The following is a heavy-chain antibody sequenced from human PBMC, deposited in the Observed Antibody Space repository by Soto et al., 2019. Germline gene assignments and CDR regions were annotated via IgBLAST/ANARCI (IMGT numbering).Heavy chain of an antibody. D-gene: IGHD3-22*01. CDR1: GGTFSSYT. V-gene: IGHV1-69*02. CDR2: IIPILGIA. CDR3: AKVSSGYPDPFDY. Sequence: ASVKVSCKASGGTFSSYTISWVRQAPGQGLEWMGRIIPILGIANYAQKFQGRVTITADKSTSTAYMELSSLRSEDTAVYYCAKVSSGYPDPFDYWGQGTLVTVSS. J-gene: IGHJ4*02.